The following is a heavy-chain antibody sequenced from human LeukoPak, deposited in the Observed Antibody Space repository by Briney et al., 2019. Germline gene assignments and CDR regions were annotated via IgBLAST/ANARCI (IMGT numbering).Heavy chain of an antibody. CDR1: GGSLSSYY. CDR3: ARAYRGELSLGAFDI. J-gene: IGHJ3*02. Sequence: SETLSLTCTVSGGSLSSYYWSWIRQPPGKGLEWIGYIYYSGSTYYNPSLKSRVTISVDTSKTQFSLKLSSVTAADTAVYYCARAYRGELSLGAFDIWGQGTMVTVSS. D-gene: IGHD3-16*02. V-gene: IGHV4-59*08. CDR2: IYYSGST.